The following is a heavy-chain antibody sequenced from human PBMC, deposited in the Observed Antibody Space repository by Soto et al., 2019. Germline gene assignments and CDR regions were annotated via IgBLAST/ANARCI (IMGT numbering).Heavy chain of an antibody. J-gene: IGHJ6*02. CDR3: ARHNRDCRSLNCYNPGRVFGLDV. V-gene: IGHV3-30-3*01. CDR2: ISFDGTTD. D-gene: IGHD2-2*01. Sequence: LRLSCVASGFKFNNYNLHWVRQAPGNSLESVAVISFDGTTDYYAESVKGRFTVSRDNFKNILSLQMDSVRPEDTAVYYCARHNRDCRSLNCYNPGRVFGLDVWGQGAAVTVSS. CDR1: GFKFNNYN.